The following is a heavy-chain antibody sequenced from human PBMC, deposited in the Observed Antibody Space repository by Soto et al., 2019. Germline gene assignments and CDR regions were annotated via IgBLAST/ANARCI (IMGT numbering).Heavy chain of an antibody. D-gene: IGHD3-3*01. Sequence: PGGSLRLSCAASGFTFSSYGMHWVRQAPGKGLEWVAVISYDGSNKYYADSVKGRFTISRDNSKNTLYLQMNSLRAEDTAVYYCAKGQIFGVVINWFDPWGQGTLVTVSS. V-gene: IGHV3-30*18. CDR2: ISYDGSNK. CDR1: GFTFSSYG. J-gene: IGHJ5*02. CDR3: AKGQIFGVVINWFDP.